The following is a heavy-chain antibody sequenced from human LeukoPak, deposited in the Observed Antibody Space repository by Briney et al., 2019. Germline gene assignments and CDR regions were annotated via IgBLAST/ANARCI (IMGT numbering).Heavy chain of an antibody. J-gene: IGHJ4*02. Sequence: GASVKVSCKASTYTFASYGISWVRQAPGQGLEWMGWISVYNGNTNYAQKLQGRVTMTADTSTSTAYMELRSLRSDDTAVYYCAIDGIAAAGTDYWGQGTLVTVSS. CDR1: TYTFASYG. V-gene: IGHV1-18*01. CDR2: ISVYNGNT. CDR3: AIDGIAAAGTDY. D-gene: IGHD6-13*01.